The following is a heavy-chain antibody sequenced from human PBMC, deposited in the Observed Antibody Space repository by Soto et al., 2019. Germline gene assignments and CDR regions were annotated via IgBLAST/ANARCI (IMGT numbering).Heavy chain of an antibody. D-gene: IGHD2-8*02. CDR3: AGRYCTAGICYTNYYYYMDV. Sequence: EAQLLESGGGLVQPGGSLRLSCAASGFTFSSYGMNWVRQAPGKGLEWVSSITATGGNTYYADSVKGRFTISRDNSKHTLSLQMNSRRAEDTAVYYCAGRYCTAGICYTNYYYYMDVWGKGTTVTVSS. J-gene: IGHJ6*03. CDR2: ITATGGNT. CDR1: GFTFSSYG. V-gene: IGHV3-23*01.